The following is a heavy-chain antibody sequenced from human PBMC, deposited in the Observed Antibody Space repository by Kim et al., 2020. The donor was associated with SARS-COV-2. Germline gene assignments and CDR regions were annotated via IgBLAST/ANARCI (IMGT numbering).Heavy chain of an antibody. CDR2: INHSGST. D-gene: IGHD3-10*01. CDR1: GGSFSGYY. CDR3: ARFRLGPHYYGMDV. V-gene: IGHV4-34*01. Sequence: SETLSLTCAVYGGSFSGYYWSWIRQPPGKGLEWIGEINHSGSTNYNPSLKSRVTISVDTSKNQFSLKLSSVTAADTAVYYCARFRLGPHYYGMDVWGQGTTVTVSS. J-gene: IGHJ6*02.